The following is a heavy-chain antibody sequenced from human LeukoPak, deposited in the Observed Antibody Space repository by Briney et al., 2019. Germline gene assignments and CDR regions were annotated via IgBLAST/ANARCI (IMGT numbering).Heavy chain of an antibody. Sequence: ASVKVSCKASGYTFTSYGISWVRQAPGQGLEWMGGIIPIFGTANYAQKFQGRVTITADESTSTAYMELSSLRSEDTAVYYCARGSASSSWCSVDYWGQGTLVTISS. J-gene: IGHJ4*02. D-gene: IGHD6-13*01. CDR3: ARGSASSSWCSVDY. CDR2: IIPIFGTA. CDR1: GYTFTSYG. V-gene: IGHV1-69*13.